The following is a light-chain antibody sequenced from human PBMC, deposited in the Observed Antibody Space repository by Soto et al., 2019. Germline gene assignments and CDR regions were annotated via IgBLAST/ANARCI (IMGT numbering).Light chain of an antibody. CDR1: QRIDSW. J-gene: IGKJ2*01. V-gene: IGKV1-5*01. Sequence: DIQMTQSPSTLSASVGDRVTIACRASQRIDSWLAWYQQKPGKAPKFLIYDAFDLESGVPSRFSGSRSGTEFTIAISSLQPDDFASYYCQQYRGKPFTFGQGNKVEIK. CDR2: DAF. CDR3: QQYRGKPFT.